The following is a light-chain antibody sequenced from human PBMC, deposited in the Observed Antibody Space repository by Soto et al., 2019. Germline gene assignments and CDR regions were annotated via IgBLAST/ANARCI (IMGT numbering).Light chain of an antibody. V-gene: IGLV2-14*01. CDR3: SSFSTTSSLHVL. Sequence: QSALTQPASVSGSPGQSITISCTGTHSDVGRYNYVSWYQQHPGKAPKLIIFEVTYRPSGVSARFSGSKSGSTASLTISGLQAEDEADYFCSSFSTTSSLHVLFGGGTKVTVL. CDR2: EVT. J-gene: IGLJ2*01. CDR1: HSDVGRYNY.